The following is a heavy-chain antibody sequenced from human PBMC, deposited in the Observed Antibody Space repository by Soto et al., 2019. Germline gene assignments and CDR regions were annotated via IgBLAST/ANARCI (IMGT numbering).Heavy chain of an antibody. D-gene: IGHD2-15*01. J-gene: IGHJ6*03. CDR3: AKRGGGYCSGGSCYAYYMDV. V-gene: IGHV3-23*01. Sequence: GGSLRLSCAASGFTFSSYAMSWVRQAPGKGLEWVSAISGSGGSTYYADSVKGRFTISRDNSKNTLYLQMNSLRAEDTAVYYCAKRGGGYCSGGSCYAYYMDVWGKGTTVTVSS. CDR1: GFTFSSYA. CDR2: ISGSGGST.